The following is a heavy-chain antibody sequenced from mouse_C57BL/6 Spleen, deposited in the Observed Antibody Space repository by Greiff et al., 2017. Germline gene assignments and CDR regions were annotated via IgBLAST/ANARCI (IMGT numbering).Heavy chain of an antibody. CDR2: IDPETGGT. CDR3: TRYLFPYFDY. V-gene: IGHV1-15*01. CDR1: GYTFTDYE. Sequence: VQLQQSGAELVRPGASVTLSCKASGYTFTDYEMHWVKQTPVHGLEWIGAIDPETGGTAYNQKFKGKAILTADKSSSTAYMELRSLTSEDSAVYYCTRYLFPYFDYWGQGTTLTVSS. D-gene: IGHD1-1*01. J-gene: IGHJ2*01.